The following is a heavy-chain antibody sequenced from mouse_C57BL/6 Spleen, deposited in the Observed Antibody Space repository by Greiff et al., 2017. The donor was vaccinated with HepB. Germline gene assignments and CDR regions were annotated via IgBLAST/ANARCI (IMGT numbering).Heavy chain of an antibody. Sequence: QVQLQQSGAELVKPGASVKISCKASGYAFSSYWMNWVKQRPGKGLEWIGQIYPGDGDTNYNGKFKGKATLTADKSSSTAYMTLSSLTSEDSAVYFCARLGSSLYYFDYWGQGTTLTVSS. J-gene: IGHJ2*01. V-gene: IGHV1-80*01. CDR1: GYAFSSYW. CDR3: ARLGSSLYYFDY. CDR2: IYPGDGDT. D-gene: IGHD1-1*01.